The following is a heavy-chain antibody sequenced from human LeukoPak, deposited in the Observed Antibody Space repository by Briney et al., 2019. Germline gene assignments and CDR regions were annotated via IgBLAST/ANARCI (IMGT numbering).Heavy chain of an antibody. CDR3: ARAVGSRFGELAGYYYYYMDV. CDR1: GYTFTSYG. CDR2: ISAYNGNT. J-gene: IGHJ6*03. V-gene: IGHV1-18*01. D-gene: IGHD3-10*01. Sequence: GASVKVSCKASGYTFTSYGISWVRQAPGQGLEWMGWISAYNGNTNYAQKLQGRVTMATDTSTSTAYMELRSLRSDDTAVYYCARAVGSRFGELAGYYYYYMDVWGKGTTVTISS.